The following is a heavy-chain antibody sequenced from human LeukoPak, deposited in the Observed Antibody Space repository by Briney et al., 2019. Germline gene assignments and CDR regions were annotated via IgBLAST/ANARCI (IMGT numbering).Heavy chain of an antibody. CDR1: GFAFSRYW. CDR2: INGDGSTT. J-gene: IGHJ5*02. Sequence: GGSLRLSCAASGFAFSRYWMHWVRQAPGKGLVWVSRINGDGSTTSYADSVKGRFTISRDNAKNTLYLQMNSLRAEDTAVYYCARGANYYGSGSYLKANWFDPWGQGTLVTVSS. D-gene: IGHD3-10*01. V-gene: IGHV3-74*01. CDR3: ARGANYYGSGSYLKANWFDP.